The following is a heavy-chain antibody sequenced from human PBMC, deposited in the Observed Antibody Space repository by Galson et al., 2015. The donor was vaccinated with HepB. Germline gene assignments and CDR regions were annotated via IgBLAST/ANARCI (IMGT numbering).Heavy chain of an antibody. Sequence: SVKVSCKASGYTFISYGVSWVRQAPGQGLEWMGWISPYNGNTNYAQNLQGRVTMTTDASTTTAYMELSSLIYDDTAVYYCARGPELEMATSLGIRSPFDYWGQGTLVTVSS. J-gene: IGHJ4*02. CDR2: ISPYNGNT. CDR3: ARGPELEMATSLGIRSPFDY. V-gene: IGHV1-18*01. D-gene: IGHD5-24*01. CDR1: GYTFISYG.